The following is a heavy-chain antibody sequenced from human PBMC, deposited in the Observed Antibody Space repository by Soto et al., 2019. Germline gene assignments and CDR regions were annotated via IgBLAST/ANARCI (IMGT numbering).Heavy chain of an antibody. V-gene: IGHV4-38-2*01. D-gene: IGHD3-16*01. CDR3: AGGRGMDV. J-gene: IGHJ6*02. CDR1: GYSISSGYY. CDR2: IYHSGST. Sequence: SETLSLTCAVSGYSISSGYYWGWIRQPPGKGLEWIGSIYHSGSTYYNPSLKSRVTISVDTSKNQFSLKLSSVTAADTAVYYCAGGRGMDVWGPGTTVTVSS.